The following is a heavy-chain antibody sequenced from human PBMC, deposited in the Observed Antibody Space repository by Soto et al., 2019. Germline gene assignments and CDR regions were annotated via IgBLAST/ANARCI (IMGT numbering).Heavy chain of an antibody. CDR1: GFTFSSYS. J-gene: IGHJ6*03. D-gene: IGHD3-3*01. CDR3: TRSAYMDV. Sequence: GSLRLSCAASGFTFSSYSMNWVRQAPGKGLEWVSYISSGSSTIYYADSVKGXXXXXXXXXXXXXXXXXXXXXXXDTAVYYATRSAYMDVWGTGTTVTVSS. CDR2: ISSGSSTI. V-gene: IGHV3-48*01.